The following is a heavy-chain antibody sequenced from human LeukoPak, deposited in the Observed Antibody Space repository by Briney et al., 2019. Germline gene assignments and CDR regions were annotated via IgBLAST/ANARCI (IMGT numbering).Heavy chain of an antibody. CDR1: GYTFINYG. Sequence: ASVKVSCKPSGYTFINYGIIWVRQAPGQGREWMGWIYPYTGNTNYAQMVQGRVTMTTDTSTRTAYMELTSLTSDDTAVYYCARGGQQLVWFDSWGQGTMVTVSS. V-gene: IGHV1-18*01. CDR3: ARGGQQLVWFDS. CDR2: IYPYTGNT. J-gene: IGHJ5*01. D-gene: IGHD6-13*01.